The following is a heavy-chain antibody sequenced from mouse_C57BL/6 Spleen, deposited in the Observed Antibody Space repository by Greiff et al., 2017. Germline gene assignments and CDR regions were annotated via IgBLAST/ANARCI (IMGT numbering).Heavy chain of an antibody. Sequence: VQLQQPGAELVKPGASVKVSCKASGYTFTSYWMHWVKQRPGQGLEWIGRIHPSDSDTNYNQKFKGKATLTVDKSSSTAYMQLSSLTSEDSAVYYCAATVVDYWYFDVWGTGTTVSVSS. V-gene: IGHV1-74*01. CDR3: AATVVDYWYFDV. J-gene: IGHJ1*03. CDR1: GYTFTSYW. CDR2: IHPSDSDT. D-gene: IGHD1-1*01.